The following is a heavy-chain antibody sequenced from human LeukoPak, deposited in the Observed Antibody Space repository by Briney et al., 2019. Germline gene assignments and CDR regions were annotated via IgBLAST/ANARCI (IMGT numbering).Heavy chain of an antibody. CDR1: GGSFSGYY. J-gene: IGHJ4*02. CDR3: ARRTSSTAN. Sequence: SETLSLTCAVYGGSFSGYYWSWIRQPPGKGLEWIGEINHSGSTNYNPSLKSRVTISVDTSKNQFSLKLSSATAADTAVYYCARRTSSTANWGQGTLVTVSS. D-gene: IGHD6-13*01. CDR2: INHSGST. V-gene: IGHV4-34*01.